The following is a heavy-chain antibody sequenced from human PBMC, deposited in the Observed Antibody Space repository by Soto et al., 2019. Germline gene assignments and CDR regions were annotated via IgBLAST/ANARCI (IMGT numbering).Heavy chain of an antibody. Sequence: GGSLRLSCAASGFTFSSYAMSWVRQAPGKGLEWVSTISGSGGSTYYADSVKGRFTISRDNSKNTLYLQMNTLRAEDTAVYYCAKHRKSDNRPFDYWGQGTLVTVSS. V-gene: IGHV3-23*01. CDR2: ISGSGGST. J-gene: IGHJ4*02. CDR3: AKHRKSDNRPFDY. CDR1: GFTFSSYA. D-gene: IGHD1-1*01.